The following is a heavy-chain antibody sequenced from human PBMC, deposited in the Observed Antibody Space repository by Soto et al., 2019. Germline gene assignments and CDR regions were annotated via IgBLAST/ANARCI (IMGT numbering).Heavy chain of an antibody. CDR2: IYYTGST. D-gene: IGHD5-12*01. J-gene: IGHJ4*02. V-gene: IGHV4-59*08. CDR3: ARHSGGYNGFDFSY. CDR1: GGSISSYY. Sequence: QVQLQESGPGLVKPSETLSLTCTVSGGSISSYYWSWIRQPPGKGLEWIGYIYYTGSTNYNPSLKSRVTISLQPSKNQFSLSLTSVTAADTAMYYCARHSGGYNGFDFSYWGQGALVTVSS.